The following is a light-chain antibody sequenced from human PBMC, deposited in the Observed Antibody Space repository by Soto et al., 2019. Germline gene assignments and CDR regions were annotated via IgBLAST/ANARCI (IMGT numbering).Light chain of an antibody. CDR2: GNR. CDR3: QSYDSSLSHYA. Sequence: QSVLTQPPSVSGAPGQRVTISCTGSSSNIGAGYDVHWYQQLPGTAPKPLIYGNRNGPLGVPDRFSGSKSGTSASLAITGLQAEDDAYYYCQSYDSSLSHYAFGPGTKVTVL. CDR1: SSNIGAGYD. J-gene: IGLJ1*01. V-gene: IGLV1-40*01.